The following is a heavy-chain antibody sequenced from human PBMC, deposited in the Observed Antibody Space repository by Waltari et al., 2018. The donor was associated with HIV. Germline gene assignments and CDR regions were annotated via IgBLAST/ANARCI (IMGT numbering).Heavy chain of an antibody. V-gene: IGHV4-34*02. CDR2: VNDVGGV. CDR1: GASFRAYY. D-gene: IGHD3-10*01. CDR3: ARGRWRNRGPLPMDV. J-gene: IGHJ6*02. Sequence: QVRLQQWGTGLLKSSETLSRTCAVYGASFRAYYWTWIRQSPGLGLQWIGEVNDVGGVRYSPSVRSRVSMSMDVSKNQFSRNLTSVTAADTAVYYCARGRWRNRGPLPMDVWAPGAMVIVSS.